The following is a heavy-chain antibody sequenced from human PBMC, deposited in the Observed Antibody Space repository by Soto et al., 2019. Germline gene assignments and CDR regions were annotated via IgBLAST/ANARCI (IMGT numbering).Heavy chain of an antibody. D-gene: IGHD6-13*01. J-gene: IGHJ6*03. V-gene: IGHV1-69*08. CDR3: ARERGIAAAGTKGGVVGWAQRDYYYMDV. CDR2: IIPILGIA. Sequence: QVQLVQSGAEVKKPGSSVKVSCKASGGTFSSYTISWVRQAPGQGLEWMGRIIPILGIANYAQKFQGRVTITADKSTSTAYMELSSLRSEDTAVYYCARERGIAAAGTKGGVVGWAQRDYYYMDVWGKGTTVTVSS. CDR1: GGTFSSYT.